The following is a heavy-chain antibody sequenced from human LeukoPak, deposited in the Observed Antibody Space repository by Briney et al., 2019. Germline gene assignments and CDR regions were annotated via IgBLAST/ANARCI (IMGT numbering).Heavy chain of an antibody. V-gene: IGHV5-51*01. Sequence: PGESLKISCKGSGYSFTSYWIGWVRQMPEKGLEWMGIIYPGDSDTRYNPSFQGQVTISADKSISTAYLQWSSLKASDTAMYYCARKTIYGDYPFDPWGQGTLVTVSS. D-gene: IGHD4-17*01. CDR1: GYSFTSYW. J-gene: IGHJ5*02. CDR3: ARKTIYGDYPFDP. CDR2: IYPGDSDT.